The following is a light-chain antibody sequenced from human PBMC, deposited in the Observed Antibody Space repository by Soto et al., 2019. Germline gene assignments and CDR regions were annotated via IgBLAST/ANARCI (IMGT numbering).Light chain of an antibody. CDR1: QSVSSS. J-gene: IGKJ3*01. V-gene: IGKV3-11*01. CDR2: GAS. CDR3: QHRSNWPIT. Sequence: EIVLTQSPATPSLSPGERATLSCRASQSVSSSLAWYQQKPGQAPRLVIYGASNRSPAIPARFSGSGSGTDCTLTISSLEPESFAVYYCQHRSNWPITFGPGTKVDIK.